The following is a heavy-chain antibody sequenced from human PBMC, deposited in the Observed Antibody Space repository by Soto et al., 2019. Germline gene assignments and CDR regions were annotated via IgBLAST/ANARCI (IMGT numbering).Heavy chain of an antibody. J-gene: IGHJ2*01. D-gene: IGHD5-18*01. CDR2: ISAGGTSK. V-gene: IGHV3-30*18. CDR1: GFSFSQSG. Sequence: QVQLVESGGGVVQPGRSVTLSCAASGFSFSQSGMQWVRQAPGKGPEWVVVISAGGTSKYYSDSVKGRFTISRDNSKNTGYMEMDGLRSEDTAVYYCAKEYSHDNWFFELWGHGTLVTVSS. CDR3: AKEYSHDNWFFEL.